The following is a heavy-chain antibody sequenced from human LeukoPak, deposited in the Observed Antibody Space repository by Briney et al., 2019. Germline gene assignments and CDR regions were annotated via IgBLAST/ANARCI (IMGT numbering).Heavy chain of an antibody. V-gene: IGHV4-4*07. CDR2: IYTSGST. Sequence: PSETLSLTCTVSGGSISSYYWSWIRQPAGKGLEWIGRIYTSGSTNYNPSLKSRVTMSVDTSKNQFSLKLSSVTAADMAVYYCARGRVRPTGGRLERLFVAGDWFDPWGQGTLVTVSS. CDR1: GGSISSYY. J-gene: IGHJ5*02. D-gene: IGHD3-3*01. CDR3: ARGRVRPTGGRLERLFVAGDWFDP.